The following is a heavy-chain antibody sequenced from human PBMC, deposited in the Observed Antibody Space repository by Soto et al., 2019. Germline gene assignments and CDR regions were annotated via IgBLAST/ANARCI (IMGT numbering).Heavy chain of an antibody. CDR3: AITDGEDYYYGMDV. CDR1: GYSFTSYW. V-gene: IGHV5-10-1*01. J-gene: IGHJ6*02. CDR2: IDPSDSYT. Sequence: PGESLKISCXGSGYSFTSYWISWVRQMPGKGLEWMGRIDPSDSYTNYSPSFQGHVTISADKSISTAYLQWSSLKASDTAMYYCAITDGEDYYYGMDVWGQGTTVTVSS. D-gene: IGHD3-10*01.